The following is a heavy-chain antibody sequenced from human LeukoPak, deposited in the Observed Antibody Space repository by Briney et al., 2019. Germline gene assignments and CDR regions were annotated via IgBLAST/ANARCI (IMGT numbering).Heavy chain of an antibody. CDR3: ARDSSSWYGWFDP. V-gene: IGHV1-2*02. J-gene: IGHJ5*02. CDR1: GYTFTGYY. CDR2: INPNCGGT. Sequence: ASVKVSCKACGYTFTGYYMHWVRQAPGQRLEWMGWINPNCGGTSYAQKFQGRVTMTRDTSISTAYMELSRLRSDDTAVYYCARDSSSWYGWFDPWGQGTLVTVSS. D-gene: IGHD6-13*01.